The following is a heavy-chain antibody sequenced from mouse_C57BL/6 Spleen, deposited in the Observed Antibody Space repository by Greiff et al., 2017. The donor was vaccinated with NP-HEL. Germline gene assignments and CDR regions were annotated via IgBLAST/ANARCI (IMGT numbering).Heavy chain of an antibody. CDR3: VRQESYDYDWAWFAY. V-gene: IGHV10-1*01. Sequence: EVKLVESGGGLVQPKGSLKLSCAASGFSFNTYAMNWVRQAPGKGLEWVARIRSKSNNYATYYADAVKDRLTISRDDSESMLYLQMNNLKTADTAMYYCVRQESYDYDWAWFAYWGQGTLVTVSS. CDR1: GFSFNTYA. D-gene: IGHD2-4*01. CDR2: IRSKSNNYAT. J-gene: IGHJ3*01.